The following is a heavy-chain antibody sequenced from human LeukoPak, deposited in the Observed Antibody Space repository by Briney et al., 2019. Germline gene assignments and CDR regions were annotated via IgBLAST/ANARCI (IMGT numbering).Heavy chain of an antibody. J-gene: IGHJ4*02. D-gene: IGHD3-22*01. CDR1: GFTFSSHA. V-gene: IGHV3-23*01. CDR3: AKDQTYDGSAFW. CDR2: INSGAST. Sequence: GGSLRLSCTASGFTFSSHAITWVRQAPGKGLDWISTINSGASTFYADSVRGRFIISRDNSKNMVHLQMNSLRAEDTAIYYCAKDQTYDGSAFWWGQGILVTVSS.